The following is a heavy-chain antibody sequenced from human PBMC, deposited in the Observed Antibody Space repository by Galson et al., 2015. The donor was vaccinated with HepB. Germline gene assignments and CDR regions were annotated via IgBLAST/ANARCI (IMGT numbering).Heavy chain of an antibody. V-gene: IGHV3-64D*08. CDR2: ISSTGVTT. J-gene: IGHJ4*02. D-gene: IGHD6-6*01. CDR3: VRDPRHAISWRFDF. CDR1: GFTFSKHP. Sequence: SLRLSCAASGFTFSKHPMYWVRQAPGKGLEFVSGISSTGVTTYYADPVQGRFTVSRDNSKNSHYLHMTNMRTEDTALYYCVRDPRHAISWRFDFWGQGTLVAVSS.